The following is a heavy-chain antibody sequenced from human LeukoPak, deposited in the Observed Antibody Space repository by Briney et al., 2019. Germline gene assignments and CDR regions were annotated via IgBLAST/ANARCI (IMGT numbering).Heavy chain of an antibody. V-gene: IGHV4-34*08. CDR1: GFTFSDYY. J-gene: IGHJ4*02. CDR3: ARGVITDY. Sequence: GSLRLSCAASGFTFSDYYMSWIRQPPGKGLEWIGEINHSGSTNYNPSLKSRVTISVDTSKNQFSLKLSSVTAADTAVYYCARGVITDYWGQGTLVTVSS. D-gene: IGHD3-10*01. CDR2: INHSGST.